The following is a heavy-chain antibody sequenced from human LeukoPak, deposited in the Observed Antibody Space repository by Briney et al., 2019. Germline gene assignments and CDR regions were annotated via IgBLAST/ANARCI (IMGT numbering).Heavy chain of an antibody. CDR1: GFTFSNYA. Sequence: GGSLRLSCAASGFTFSNYAMHWVRQAPGKGLEWVSIISYDGSNRYFADSVKGRFTISRDNSKNTLYLQMNSLRAEDTAVYYCAKDRWRIQLGGGLDYWGQGTLVTVSS. D-gene: IGHD5-18*01. V-gene: IGHV3-30-3*01. CDR2: ISYDGSNR. CDR3: AKDRWRIQLGGGLDY. J-gene: IGHJ4*02.